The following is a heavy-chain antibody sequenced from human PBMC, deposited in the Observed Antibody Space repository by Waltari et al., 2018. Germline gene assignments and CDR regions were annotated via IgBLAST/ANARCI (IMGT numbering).Heavy chain of an antibody. J-gene: IGHJ4*02. CDR3: ASITMFGVVSD. CDR1: GGSISSGDYY. D-gene: IGHD3-3*01. Sequence: QVQLQESGPGLVKPSQTLSLTCTVSGGSISSGDYYWSWIRQPPGKGLAWIGYIYHSGSNYDNQSIKSRVTISVDTSKNQYSLKLSAVTAADTAVYYGASITMFGVVSDWGQGTLVTVSS. CDR2: IYHSGSN. V-gene: IGHV4-30-4*08.